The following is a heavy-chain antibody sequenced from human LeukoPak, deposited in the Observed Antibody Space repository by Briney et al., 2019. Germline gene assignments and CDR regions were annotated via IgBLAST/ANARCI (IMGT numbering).Heavy chain of an antibody. CDR1: GFTFSSYA. Sequence: GGSLRLSCAASGFTFSSYAMTWVRQAPGKGMEWVSSITGSGGSTFYADSVKGRFTISRDNSKNTLYLQMKSLRAEDTALYYCAKDLSRGSGTWGQGTLVTVSS. CDR3: AKDLSRGSGT. J-gene: IGHJ5*02. D-gene: IGHD3-10*01. V-gene: IGHV3-23*01. CDR2: ITGSGGST.